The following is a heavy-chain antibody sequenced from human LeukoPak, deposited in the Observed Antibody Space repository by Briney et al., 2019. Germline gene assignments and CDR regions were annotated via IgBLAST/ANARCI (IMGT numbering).Heavy chain of an antibody. V-gene: IGHV4-34*01. CDR1: GGSFSGYY. CDR3: ARGPVGYYGSGSYYAQFDP. Sequence: SETLSLTCAVYGGSFSGYYWSWIRQPPGKGLEWIGEINHSGSTNYNLSLKSRVTISVDTSKNQFSLKLSSVTAADTAVYYCARGPVGYYGSGSYYAQFDPWGQGTLVTVSS. D-gene: IGHD3-10*01. CDR2: INHSGST. J-gene: IGHJ5*02.